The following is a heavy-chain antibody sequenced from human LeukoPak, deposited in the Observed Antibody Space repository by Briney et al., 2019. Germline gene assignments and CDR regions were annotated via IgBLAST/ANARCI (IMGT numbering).Heavy chain of an antibody. CDR2: INPKSGGT. Sequence: GASVKVSCKASGHTFTGQYMHWVRQAPGQGLEWMGWINPKSGGTKYARKFQGRVTMTTDTSMSTAYMELSRLRFDDTAVYFCARDRSENWFDSWGQGTLVTVSS. CDR1: GHTFTGQY. D-gene: IGHD3-10*01. J-gene: IGHJ5*01. CDR3: ARDRSENWFDS. V-gene: IGHV1-2*02.